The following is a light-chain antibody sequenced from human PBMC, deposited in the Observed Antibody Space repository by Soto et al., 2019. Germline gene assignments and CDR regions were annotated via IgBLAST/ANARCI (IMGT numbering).Light chain of an antibody. CDR2: SNN. CDR3: AAWDDSLNGWV. Sequence: QSVLTQPPSASGTPGQRVTISCSGSSSNIGSNTVNWYQQLPGTAPKLLLYSNNQRPSGVPDRCSGSKSGASASLAIGGLQSEDEADYYCAAWDDSLNGWVFGGGTKLTVL. V-gene: IGLV1-44*01. CDR1: SSNIGSNT. J-gene: IGLJ3*02.